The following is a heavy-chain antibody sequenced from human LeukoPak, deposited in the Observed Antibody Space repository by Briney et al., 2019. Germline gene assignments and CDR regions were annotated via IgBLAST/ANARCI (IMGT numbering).Heavy chain of an antibody. J-gene: IGHJ4*02. D-gene: IGHD6-13*01. V-gene: IGHV5-51*01. CDR2: IYPGDSDT. Sequence: GESLKISCKGSGYSFSTYWIAWVRQMPGKGLEWMGIIYPGDSDTRYSPSFQGQVTISADKSISTAYLQWSSLKASDTAMYYCARDDSSSWPYYFDYWGQGTLVTVSS. CDR3: ARDDSSSWPYYFDY. CDR1: GYSFSTYW.